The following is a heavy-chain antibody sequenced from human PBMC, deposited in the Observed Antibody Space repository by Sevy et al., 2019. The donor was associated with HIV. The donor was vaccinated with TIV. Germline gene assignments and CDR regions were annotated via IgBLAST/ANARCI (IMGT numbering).Heavy chain of an antibody. Sequence: GGSLRLSCAASGFTFTNYAMNWVRQAPGKGLEWVSGISDSGDTTHYAESVKGRFTISRDNSKNTLYLQMNSLRVDDTAVYYCARERRSSGIDYWGQGTLVTVSS. J-gene: IGHJ4*01. CDR3: ARERRSSGIDY. D-gene: IGHD3-10*01. CDR1: GFTFTNYA. V-gene: IGHV3-23*01. CDR2: ISDSGDTT.